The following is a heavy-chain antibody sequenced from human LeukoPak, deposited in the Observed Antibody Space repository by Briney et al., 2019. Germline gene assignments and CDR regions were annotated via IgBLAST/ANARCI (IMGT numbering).Heavy chain of an antibody. D-gene: IGHD1-26*01. V-gene: IGHV3-23*01. CDR3: AKDRVGATLYFDC. Sequence: TGGSLRLSCAVSGFTFSDYYMAWIRQAPGKGLEWVSAISGSGGRTYYADSVKGRFTVSRDNAKNTLYLQMNSLRAEDTAVYYCAKDRVGATLYFDCWGQGTLVTVSS. J-gene: IGHJ4*02. CDR1: GFTFSDYY. CDR2: ISGSGGRT.